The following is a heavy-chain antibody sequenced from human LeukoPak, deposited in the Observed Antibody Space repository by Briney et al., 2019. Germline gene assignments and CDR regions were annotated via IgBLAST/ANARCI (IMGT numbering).Heavy chain of an antibody. D-gene: IGHD6-19*01. J-gene: IGHJ4*02. CDR3: AKDGSRFSHSSGFDY. CDR2: ISGSGGST. Sequence: GGPLRLSCAASGFTFSSYAMHWVRQAPGKGLEWVSAISGSGGSTYYADSVKGRFTISRDNSKNTLYLQMNSLRAEDTAVYYCAKDGSRFSHSSGFDYWGQGTLVTVSS. CDR1: GFTFSSYA. V-gene: IGHV3-23*01.